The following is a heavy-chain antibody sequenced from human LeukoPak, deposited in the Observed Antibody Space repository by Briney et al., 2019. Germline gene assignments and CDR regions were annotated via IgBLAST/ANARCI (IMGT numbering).Heavy chain of an antibody. CDR3: TRSLDY. V-gene: IGHV3-7*01. CDR2: INRDGSEK. J-gene: IGHJ4*02. Sequence: GGSLRLSCADSGFTSSIDWMGWVREAPGQGLERGANINRDGSEKYYVDSVKGRFTISRDNARNSLHLQMNSLRAEDTAVYYGTRSLDYWGQGTLVTVSS. CDR1: GFTSSIDW.